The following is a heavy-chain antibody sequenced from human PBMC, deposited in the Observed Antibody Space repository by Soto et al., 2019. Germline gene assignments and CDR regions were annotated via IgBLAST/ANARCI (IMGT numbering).Heavy chain of an antibody. Sequence: DGLLVESGGGLVKPGGSLKRSCVVSGFALSDYTLNWVRQSPGKGLEWVSSLSPSGNYIYFRDSVKGRFTLSRDTAKISVYLQMHSLTPEDTAVYYCARGTSQTHDFWSGFFHNWGHGTLVTVSS. J-gene: IGHJ4*01. CDR2: LSPSGNYI. V-gene: IGHV3-21*01. CDR1: GFALSDYT. CDR3: ARGTSQTHDFWSGFFHN. D-gene: IGHD3-3*01.